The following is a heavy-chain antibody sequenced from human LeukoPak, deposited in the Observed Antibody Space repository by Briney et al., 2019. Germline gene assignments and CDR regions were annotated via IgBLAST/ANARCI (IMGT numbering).Heavy chain of an antibody. V-gene: IGHV4-39*07. CDR3: ARAGRRINSSGYYRSYYYYYMDV. J-gene: IGHJ6*03. CDR2: IYYSGST. Sequence: SETLSLTCTVSGGSISSSSYYWGWTRQPPGKGLEWIGSIYYSGSTYYNPSLKSRVTISVDTSKNQFSLKLSSVTAADTAVYYCARAGRRINSSGYYRSYYYYYMDVWGKGTTVTVSS. D-gene: IGHD3-22*01. CDR1: GGSISSSSYY.